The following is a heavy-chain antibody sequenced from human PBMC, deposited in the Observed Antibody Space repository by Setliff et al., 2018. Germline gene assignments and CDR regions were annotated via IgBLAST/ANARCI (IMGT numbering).Heavy chain of an antibody. CDR1: GYTFTGYY. V-gene: IGHV1-2*04. CDR3: ARALGATITHFDH. Sequence: ASVKVSCKASGYTFTGYYMHWVRQAPGQGLEWMGWVNPNSAGTNYARKFQGWVTMTRDPSISTAYMELSRRRSDDTAVYYCARALGATITHFDHWGQGTLVTVSS. D-gene: IGHD1-26*01. CDR2: VNPNSAGT. J-gene: IGHJ4*02.